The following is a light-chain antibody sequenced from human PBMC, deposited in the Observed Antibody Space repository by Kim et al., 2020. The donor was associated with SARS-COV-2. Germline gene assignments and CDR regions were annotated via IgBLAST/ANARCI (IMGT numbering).Light chain of an antibody. Sequence: DIQMTQSPSTLSASEGDRVTITCRPSQSISSWLAWYQQKPGKAPKLLIYKASSLESGVPSRFSGSGSGTEFTLTISSLQPDHFATYYCQQYNSYSFGQGTKLDIK. J-gene: IGKJ1*01. CDR2: KAS. CDR3: QQYNSYS. CDR1: QSISSW. V-gene: IGKV1-5*03.